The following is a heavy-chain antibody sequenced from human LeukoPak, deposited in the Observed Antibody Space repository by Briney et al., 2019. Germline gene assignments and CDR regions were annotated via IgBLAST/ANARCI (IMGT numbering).Heavy chain of an antibody. D-gene: IGHD6-13*01. CDR1: RYSFDSYA. J-gene: IGHJ4*02. CDR2: INGGGDIT. CDR3: AKRYGDSTGWFFDF. V-gene: IGHV3-23*01. Sequence: PGGSLRLSCEGSRYSFDSYAMTWVRQAPGKGREWVSSINGGGDITYYAESVKGRFTVSRDNSKNTLFLQMNSLRAEDTAVFYCAKRYGDSTGWFFDFWGQGSLVTVSS.